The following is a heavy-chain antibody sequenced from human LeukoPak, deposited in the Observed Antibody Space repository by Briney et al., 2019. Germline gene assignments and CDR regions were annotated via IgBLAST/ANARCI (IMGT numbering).Heavy chain of an antibody. CDR2: INHSGST. J-gene: IGHJ6*03. Sequence: SETLSLTCAVYGASFSGYYWSWIRQPPGKGLEWIGEINHSGSTNYNPSLKSRVTISVDTSKNQFSLKLSSVTAADTAVYYCARQGYSSSWSDYYYYYMDVWGKGTTVTISS. CDR3: ARQGYSSSWSDYYYYYMDV. V-gene: IGHV4-34*01. D-gene: IGHD6-13*01. CDR1: GASFSGYY.